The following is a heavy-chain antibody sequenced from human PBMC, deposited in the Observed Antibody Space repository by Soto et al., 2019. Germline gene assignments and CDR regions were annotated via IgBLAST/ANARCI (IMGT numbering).Heavy chain of an antibody. CDR1: GFTFRSYS. CDR2: ISSSSSYI. D-gene: IGHD4-17*01. V-gene: IGHV3-21*01. CDR3: ARVGYGDYAAGAFDI. J-gene: IGHJ3*02. Sequence: EVPLVESGGGLVKPGGSLRLPCAASGFTFRSYSMKWVPQAPGKGLEWVSSISSSSSYIYYADSVKGRFTISRDNAKNSLYLQMNSLRAEDTAVYYCARVGYGDYAAGAFDIWGQGTMVTVSS.